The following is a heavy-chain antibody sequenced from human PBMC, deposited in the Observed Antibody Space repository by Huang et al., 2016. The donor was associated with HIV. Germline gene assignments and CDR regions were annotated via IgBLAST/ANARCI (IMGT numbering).Heavy chain of an antibody. CDR1: GFTFSSYW. J-gene: IGHJ2*01. CDR3: ARGTRLTGLWYFDL. CDR2: IKGDGGST. D-gene: IGHD7-27*01. Sequence: EVQLVESGGGLVQPGGSLRLSCAASGFTFSSYWMHWVRQAPGKGWVWVSRIKGDGGSTNYADSVKGRFTISRDNAKNTLYVQVNSLRAEDTAVYYCARGTRLTGLWYFDLWGRGTLVIVSS. V-gene: IGHV3-74*01.